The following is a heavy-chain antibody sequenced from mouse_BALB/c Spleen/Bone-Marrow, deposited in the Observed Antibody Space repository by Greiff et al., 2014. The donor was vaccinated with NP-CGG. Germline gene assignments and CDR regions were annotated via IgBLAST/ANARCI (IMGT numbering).Heavy chain of an antibody. Sequence: QVQLKESGPGLVQPSQNLSITCTVSGFSLTSYGVHWVRQSPGKGLEWLGVIWSGGSTDYNAAFISRLSISKGNSKSQVFFKMDSLQADDTAIYYCARRDAMDYWGQGTSVTVSS. J-gene: IGHJ4*01. V-gene: IGHV2-4-1*01. CDR1: GFSLTSYG. CDR2: IWSGGST. CDR3: ARRDAMDY.